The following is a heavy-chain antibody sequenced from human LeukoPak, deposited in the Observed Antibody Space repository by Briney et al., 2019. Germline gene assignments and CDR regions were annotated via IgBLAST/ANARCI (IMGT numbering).Heavy chain of an antibody. D-gene: IGHD3-9*01. V-gene: IGHV3-21*01. J-gene: IGHJ5*02. CDR3: ARDYTYDILTGYYNWFDP. CDR1: GFTFSSYS. CDR2: ISSSSSYI. Sequence: TGGSLRLSCAASGFTFSSYSMNWVRQAPGKGLEWVSSISSSSSYIYYADSVKGRFTISRDNAKNSLYLQMNSLRAEDTAVYYCARDYTYDILTGYYNWFDPWGQGTLVTVSS.